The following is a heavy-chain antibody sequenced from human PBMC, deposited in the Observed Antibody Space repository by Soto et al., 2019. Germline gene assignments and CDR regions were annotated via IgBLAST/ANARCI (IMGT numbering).Heavy chain of an antibody. J-gene: IGHJ5*02. CDR3: AKDLTRQLAYWLDP. V-gene: IGHV1-2*02. CDR1: GFSFTGYY. Sequence: ASVKVSCKASGFSFTGYYIHWLRQAPGQGLEWMGWINAHSGGTEYAQKFQGGVTLTRDTSIATAYLTLTSLTSVDTALYYCAKDLTRQLAYWLDPWGQGTQVTVSS. D-gene: IGHD6-6*01. CDR2: INAHSGGT.